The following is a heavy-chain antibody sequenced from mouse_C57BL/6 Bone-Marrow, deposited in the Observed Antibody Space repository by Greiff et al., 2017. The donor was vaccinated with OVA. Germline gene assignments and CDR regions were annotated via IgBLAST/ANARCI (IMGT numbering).Heavy chain of an antibody. CDR2: IDPSDSYT. D-gene: IGHD1-3*01. CDR3: ARYASGAIDY. Sequence: QVQLQQPGAELVMPGASVKLSCKASGYTFTSYWMHWVKQRPGQGLEWIGEIDPSDSYTNYNQKFKGKSTLTVDKSSSTAYMQLSSLTSEDSAVYYCARYASGAIDYWGQGTSVTVSS. V-gene: IGHV1-69*01. CDR1: GYTFTSYW. J-gene: IGHJ4*01.